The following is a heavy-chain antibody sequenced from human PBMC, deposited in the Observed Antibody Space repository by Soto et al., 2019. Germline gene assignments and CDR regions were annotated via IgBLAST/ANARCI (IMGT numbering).Heavy chain of an antibody. CDR3: ARESRYCSGGYCYHWFDP. V-gene: IGHV4-59*12. CDR1: GGAISGYY. J-gene: IGHJ5*02. CDR2: IYYSGTT. D-gene: IGHD2-15*01. Sequence: SETLSLTCTVSGGAISGYYWSWSRQPPAKELEWIGYIYYSGTTNHNPSLKSRATMSVDTSKNQFSLKLYSVTAADTAVYYCARESRYCSGGYCYHWFDPSGQGTLVTVSS.